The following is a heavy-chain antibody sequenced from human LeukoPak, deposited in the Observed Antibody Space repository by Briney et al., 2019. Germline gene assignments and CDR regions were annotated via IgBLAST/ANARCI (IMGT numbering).Heavy chain of an antibody. Sequence: SETLSLTCTVSGGSISSYCWSWIRQPPGKGLEWIGYIYYSGSTNYNPSLKSRVTISVDTSKNQFSLKLSSVTAADTAVYYGARDPMDTAMATSWGQGTLVTVSS. CDR2: IYYSGST. V-gene: IGHV4-59*01. CDR3: ARDPMDTAMATS. D-gene: IGHD5-18*01. J-gene: IGHJ5*02. CDR1: GGSISSYC.